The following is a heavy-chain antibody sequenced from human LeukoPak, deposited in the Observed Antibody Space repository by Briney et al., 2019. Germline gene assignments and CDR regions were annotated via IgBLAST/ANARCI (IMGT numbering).Heavy chain of an antibody. CDR2: MFHSGTP. V-gene: IGHV4-59*08. CDR1: GGSITTYY. Sequence: RPSETLSLTCTVSGGSITTYYWSWIRQPPGKGLEWIAYMFHSGTPRYNPSLQSRVTISADTSKNQFSLSVRSTTAADTAVYYCARRRGWKQQLVYFDYWGQGTLATVSS. CDR3: ARRRGWKQQLVYFDY. J-gene: IGHJ4*02. D-gene: IGHD6-13*01.